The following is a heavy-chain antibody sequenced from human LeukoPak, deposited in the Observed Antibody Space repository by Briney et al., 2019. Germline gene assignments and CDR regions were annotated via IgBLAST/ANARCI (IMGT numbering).Heavy chain of an antibody. D-gene: IGHD7-27*01. CDR1: GGSISSSSYY. V-gene: IGHV4-39*01. CDR3: ARSLTGDFDY. J-gene: IGHJ4*02. CDR2: IYYSGST. Sequence: PSETLSLTCTVSGGSISSSSYYWGWIRQPPGKGLEWIGSIYYSGSTYYNPSLKSRVTISVDTSKNQFSLKLSSVTAADTAVYYCARSLTGDFDYWGQGTPVTVSS.